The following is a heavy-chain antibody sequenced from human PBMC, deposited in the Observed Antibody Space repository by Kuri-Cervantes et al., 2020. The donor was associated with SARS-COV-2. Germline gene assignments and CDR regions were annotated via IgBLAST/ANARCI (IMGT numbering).Heavy chain of an antibody. V-gene: IGHV1-69*04. CDR3: ARDRVLDSGSYYDY. CDR2: IIPILGIA. D-gene: IGHD1-26*01. J-gene: IGHJ4*02. Sequence: SVKVSCKASGGTFSSYTISWVRQAPGQGLEWMGRIIPILGIANHAQKFQGRVTITADKSTSTAYMELSSLRSEDTAVYYCARDRVLDSGSYYDYWGQGTLVTVSS. CDR1: GGTFSSYT.